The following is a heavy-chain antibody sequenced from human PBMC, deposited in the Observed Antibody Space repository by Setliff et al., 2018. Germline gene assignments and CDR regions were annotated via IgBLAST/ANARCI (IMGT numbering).Heavy chain of an antibody. CDR3: ASPNYYYMDV. V-gene: IGHV4-38-2*02. Sequence: SETLSLTCTVSGYSISSGYYWGWIRQPPGKGLEWIGSIYHSGSTYYNPSLKSRVTISVDTSKNQFSLKLSSVTAADTAVYYCASPNYYYMDVWGKGTTVTVSS. CDR1: GYSISSGYY. J-gene: IGHJ6*03. CDR2: IYHSGST.